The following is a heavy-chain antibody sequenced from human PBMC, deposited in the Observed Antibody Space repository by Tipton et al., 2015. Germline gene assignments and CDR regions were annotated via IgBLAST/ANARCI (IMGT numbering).Heavy chain of an antibody. CDR1: GGSFSDCY. V-gene: IGHV4-34*01. CDR3: ARVDILLSQGGMDV. D-gene: IGHD3-10*01. J-gene: IGHJ6*02. CDR2: VNHSGRN. Sequence: LRLSCAVYGGSFSDCYWHWIRQPPGKGLEWIGEVNHSGRNNYNLSLKSRVTISVDKFKNQFSLELNSVTAADTAVYYCARVDILLSQGGMDVWGQGTTVTVSS.